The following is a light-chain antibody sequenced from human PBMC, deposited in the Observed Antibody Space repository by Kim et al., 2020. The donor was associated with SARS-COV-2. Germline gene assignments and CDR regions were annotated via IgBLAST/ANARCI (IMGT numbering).Light chain of an antibody. V-gene: IGKV3-20*01. J-gene: IGKJ1*01. Sequence: SPGERATLSCRASQSVSSNYLAWYQQKPGQAPRLLIYGASSRATSIPDRFSGSGSGTDFTLTITRLEPEDFAVYYCQQYSSSPATFGQGTKVDIK. CDR2: GAS. CDR3: QQYSSSPAT. CDR1: QSVSSNY.